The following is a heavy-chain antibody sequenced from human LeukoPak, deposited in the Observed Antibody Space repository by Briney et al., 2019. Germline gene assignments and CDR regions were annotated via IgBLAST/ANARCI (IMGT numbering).Heavy chain of an antibody. CDR1: GFTFSTDV. CDR3: ARAREDSSGYFPFDY. Sequence: GGSLRLSCAASGFTFSTDVMSWVRQAPGKGLECVSAISGSGGNTYYADSVKGRFTISRDNAKNSLYLQMNSLRAEDTAVYYCARAREDSSGYFPFDYWGQGTLVTVSS. D-gene: IGHD3-22*01. J-gene: IGHJ4*02. V-gene: IGHV3-21*01. CDR2: ISGSGGNT.